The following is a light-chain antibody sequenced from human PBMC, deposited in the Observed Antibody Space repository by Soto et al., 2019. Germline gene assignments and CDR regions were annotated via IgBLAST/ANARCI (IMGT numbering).Light chain of an antibody. CDR3: LQDYNYPRT. CDR2: SAS. J-gene: IGKJ4*01. CDR1: QGIRTE. Sequence: AIQMTQSPSSLSASVGDRVTITCRASQGIRTELSWYQQKPGKAPNLLIYSASTVHTGVPSSFSGSGSGTDFTLTISSLQTEDFATYYCLQDYNYPRTFGGGTKVEI. V-gene: IGKV1-6*01.